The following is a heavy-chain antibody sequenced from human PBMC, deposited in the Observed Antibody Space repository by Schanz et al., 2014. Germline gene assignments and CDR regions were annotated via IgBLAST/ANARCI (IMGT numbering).Heavy chain of an antibody. J-gene: IGHJ4*02. Sequence: EEQLLESGGALVQPGGSLRLSCAASGFSFSNYALVWVRQPPGKGLEWVSRLNFDETYTSYADSVKGRFTISRDNAKNPVYLQMNSLRXEXTAVYYCARDKGGYYPFDYWGQGTLVTVSS. CDR3: ARDKGGYYPFDY. V-gene: IGHV3-74*01. CDR1: GFSFSNYA. D-gene: IGHD3-3*01. CDR2: LNFDETYT.